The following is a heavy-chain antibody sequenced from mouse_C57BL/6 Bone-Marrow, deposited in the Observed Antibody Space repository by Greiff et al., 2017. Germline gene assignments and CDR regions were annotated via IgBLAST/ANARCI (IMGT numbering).Heavy chain of an antibody. D-gene: IGHD1-1*01. CDR2: IWSGGST. CDR1: GFSLTSYG. CDR3: ARNPSYYYGSSYCDY. J-gene: IGHJ2*01. V-gene: IGHV2-2*01. Sequence: QVQLKQSGPGLVQPSQSLSITCTVSGFSLTSYGVHWVRQSPGKGLEWLGVIWSGGSTDYNAAFISRLGISKANSNSQVFVKMNSLQADDTAIYYCARNPSYYYGSSYCDYWGQGTTLTVSS.